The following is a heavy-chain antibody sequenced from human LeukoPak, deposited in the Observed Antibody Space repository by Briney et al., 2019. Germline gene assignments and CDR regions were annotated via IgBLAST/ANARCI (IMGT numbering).Heavy chain of an antibody. D-gene: IGHD2-2*02. V-gene: IGHV3-30-3*01. CDR3: AIRPGPFGY. CDR1: GFTFSSYD. J-gene: IGHJ4*02. Sequence: GGSLRLSCVASGFTFSSYDIHWVRQAPGKALEWVAAISFDGNDKYYRDSVKGRFTISRDNARSTLFLDMTGLTIDDAATYYCAIRPGPFGYWGQGTQVIVSS. CDR2: ISFDGNDK.